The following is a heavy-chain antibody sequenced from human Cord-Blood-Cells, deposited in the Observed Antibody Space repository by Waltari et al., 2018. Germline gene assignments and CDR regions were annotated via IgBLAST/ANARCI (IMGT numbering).Heavy chain of an antibody. V-gene: IGHV3-30*18. J-gene: IGHJ6*02. Sequence: QVQLVESGGGVVQPGRSLRLSCAASGFTFSSYGMHWVRQAPGKGLDWVAVISYDRSNKYEADSGKCRVTISRDKSKNTLYLQMNSLRAEDTAVYYCAKDLKYQVLLWFGDGMDVWGQGTTVTVSS. D-gene: IGHD3-10*01. CDR2: ISYDRSNK. CDR1: GFTFSSYG. CDR3: AKDLKYQVLLWFGDGMDV.